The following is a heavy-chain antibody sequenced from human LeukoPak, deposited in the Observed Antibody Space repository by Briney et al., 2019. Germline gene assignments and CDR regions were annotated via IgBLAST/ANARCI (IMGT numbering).Heavy chain of an antibody. CDR3: ARGSGITMTVVVIGDAFDI. J-gene: IGHJ3*02. CDR2: IYYSGST. CDR1: GGSISSSSYY. D-gene: IGHD3-22*01. V-gene: IGHV4-39*07. Sequence: SETLSLTCTVSGGSISSSSYYWGWIRQPPGEGLEWIGSIYYSGSTYYNPSLKSRVTISVDTSKNQFSLKLSSVTAADTAVYYCARGSGITMTVVVIGDAFDIWGQGTMVTVSS.